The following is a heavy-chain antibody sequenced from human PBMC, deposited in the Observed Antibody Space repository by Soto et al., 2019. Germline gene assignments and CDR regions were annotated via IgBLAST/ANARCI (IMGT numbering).Heavy chain of an antibody. CDR2: INAGDGNT. D-gene: IGHD5-12*01. CDR3: ARVTDGYDWGTFDY. Sequence: QVQLVQSRPEVKKPGASVKVSCKSSGYTFTNYAINWVRQAPGQRLEWMGWINAGDGNTKYSQKFQGRVTITRDTSASTAYMKLSSLRSEDMAIYYCARVTDGYDWGTFDYWGQGTLVTVSS. CDR1: GYTFTNYA. J-gene: IGHJ4*02. V-gene: IGHV1-3*01.